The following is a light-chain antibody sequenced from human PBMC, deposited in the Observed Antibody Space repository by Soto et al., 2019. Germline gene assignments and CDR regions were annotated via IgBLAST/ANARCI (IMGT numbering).Light chain of an antibody. J-gene: IGLJ2*01. CDR3: SSYADSNNLV. CDR1: SSDVGGYNY. CDR2: EVS. Sequence: QSALTQPPSASGSPGQSVTISCTGTSSDVGGYNYVSWYQHHPGKVPKLMIYEVSKRPSGVPDRFSGSKSGNTASLTVSGLQAEDEADYYCSSYADSNNLVFGGGTQLTVL. V-gene: IGLV2-8*01.